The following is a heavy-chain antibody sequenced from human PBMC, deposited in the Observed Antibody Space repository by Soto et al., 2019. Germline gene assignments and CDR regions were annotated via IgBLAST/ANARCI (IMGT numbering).Heavy chain of an antibody. J-gene: IGHJ4*02. CDR3: ARVYDFWSGYYTVDY. CDR1: GGSISSGGYY. V-gene: IGHV4-31*03. D-gene: IGHD3-3*01. CDR2: IYYIGST. Sequence: SETLSLTCTVSGGSISSGGYYWSWIRQHPGKGLEWIGYIYYIGSTYYNPSLKSRVTISVDTSKNQFSLKLSSVTAADTAVYYCARVYDFWSGYYTVDYWGQGTLVTVSS.